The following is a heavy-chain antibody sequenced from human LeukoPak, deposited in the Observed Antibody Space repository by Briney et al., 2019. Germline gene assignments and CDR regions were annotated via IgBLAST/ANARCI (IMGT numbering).Heavy chain of an antibody. Sequence: SETLSLTCTVSGGSISNYNWSWIRQPAGQGLEWIGQIHTSGSTNYNPPLKSRVTMSIDTTEDQVSLTIRSVTAADTAFYYCARRDISSGWSFDYWGKGTLVTVSS. CDR3: ARRDISSGWSFDY. D-gene: IGHD6-19*01. CDR2: IHTSGST. V-gene: IGHV4-4*07. CDR1: GGSISNYN. J-gene: IGHJ4*02.